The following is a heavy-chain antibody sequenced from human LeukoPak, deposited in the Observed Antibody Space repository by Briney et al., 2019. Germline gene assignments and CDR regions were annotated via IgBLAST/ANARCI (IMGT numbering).Heavy chain of an antibody. V-gene: IGHV4-4*07. J-gene: IGHJ4*02. CDR3: ARASYYYDSSGYHFDY. CDR1: GGSISSYY. D-gene: IGHD3-22*01. CDR2: INTSGST. Sequence: SETLSLTCTVSGGSISSYYWSWIRQPAGKGLEWIGRINTSGSTNYNPSLKSRVTMSVDTSKNQFSLKLSSVTAADTAVYYCARASYYYDSSGYHFDYWGQGTLVTVSS.